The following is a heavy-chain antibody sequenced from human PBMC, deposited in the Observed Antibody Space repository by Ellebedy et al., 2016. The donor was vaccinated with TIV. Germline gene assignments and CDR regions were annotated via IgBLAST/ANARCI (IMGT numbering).Heavy chain of an antibody. V-gene: IGHV3-30*03. CDR2: ISYDGSKR. CDR3: ARGTTGYSVTCMDV. CDR1: GFTFSTYS. Sequence: GESLKISCAASGFTFSTYSMNWVRQAPGKGLEWVAVISYDGSKRYYADSVKGRFTISRDNSKNTLDLQMNSLRAEDTAVYYCARGTTGYSVTCMDVWGQGTTVTVSS. J-gene: IGHJ6*02. D-gene: IGHD2/OR15-2a*01.